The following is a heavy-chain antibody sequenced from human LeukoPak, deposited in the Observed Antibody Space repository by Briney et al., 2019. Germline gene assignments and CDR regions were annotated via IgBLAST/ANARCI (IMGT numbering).Heavy chain of an antibody. J-gene: IGHJ6*02. Sequence: GRSLRLSCAASGFTFDDYAMHWVRHAPGKGLEWVSGISWNSGSIDYADSVKGRFTISRDNAKNSLYLQMNSLRAEDTALYYCAKEGGEVRVRGAAPYYYYYGMDVWGQGTTVTVSS. CDR2: ISWNSGSI. CDR3: AKEGGEVRVRGAAPYYYYYGMDV. V-gene: IGHV3-9*01. CDR1: GFTFDDYA. D-gene: IGHD3-10*01.